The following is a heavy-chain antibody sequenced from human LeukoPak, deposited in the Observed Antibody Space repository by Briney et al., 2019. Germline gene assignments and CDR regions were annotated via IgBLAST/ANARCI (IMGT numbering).Heavy chain of an antibody. CDR2: IRYDGSNK. Sequence: GVPLRLSCAASGFTFSSYGMLCPRQAPGKALVWVAFIRYDGSNKYYADSVKGRFTISRDNSKTTLYLQMNSLRAEDTAVYYCEKKAGAYSSSWRSYFDYWGQGTLVTVSS. V-gene: IGHV3-30*02. D-gene: IGHD6-13*01. J-gene: IGHJ4*02. CDR3: EKKAGAYSSSWRSYFDY. CDR1: GFTFSSYG.